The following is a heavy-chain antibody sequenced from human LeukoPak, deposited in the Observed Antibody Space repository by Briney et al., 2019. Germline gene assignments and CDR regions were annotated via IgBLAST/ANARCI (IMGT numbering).Heavy chain of an antibody. CDR1: GYIFTTSA. Sequence: GASVKVSCKASGYIFTTSAIYWVRQAPGQRPEWMGWINAGNGNTKYSQKFHDRVSLTSDTSANAAYMELSRLTPEDTAVYYCTTSVSEGDEDGILTGFNYWGQGTLVTVSS. D-gene: IGHD3-9*01. J-gene: IGHJ4*02. V-gene: IGHV1-3*01. CDR3: TTSVSEGDEDGILTGFNY. CDR2: INAGNGNT.